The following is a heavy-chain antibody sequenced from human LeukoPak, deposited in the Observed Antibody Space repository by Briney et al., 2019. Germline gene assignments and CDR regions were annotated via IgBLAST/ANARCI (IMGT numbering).Heavy chain of an antibody. CDR1: GFTFSSYE. Sequence: GGSLRLSCAASGFTFSSYEMNWVRQAPGKGLEWVSYISSSGSTVYHADSVKGRFTISRDNAKNSLYLQMNSLRAEDTAVYYCAELGITMIGGVWGKGTTVTISS. CDR2: ISSSGSTV. CDR3: AELGITMIGGV. J-gene: IGHJ6*04. V-gene: IGHV3-48*03. D-gene: IGHD3-10*02.